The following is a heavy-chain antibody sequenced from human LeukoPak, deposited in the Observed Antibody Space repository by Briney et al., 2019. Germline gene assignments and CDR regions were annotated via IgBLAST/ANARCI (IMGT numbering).Heavy chain of an antibody. V-gene: IGHV1-24*01. J-gene: IGHJ6*03. CDR2: FDPEDGET. CDR3: ATGGLRHYYYYYMDV. CDR1: GYTLTELS. Sequence: ASVKVSCKVSGYTLTELSMHWVRQAPGKGLEWMGGFDPEDGETIYAQKFQGRVTVTEDTSTDTAYMELSSLRSEDTAVYYCATGGLRHYYYYYMDVWGKGTTVTVSS. D-gene: IGHD3-16*01.